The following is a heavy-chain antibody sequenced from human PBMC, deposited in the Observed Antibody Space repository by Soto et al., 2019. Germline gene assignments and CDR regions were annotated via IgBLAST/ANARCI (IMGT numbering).Heavy chain of an antibody. J-gene: IGHJ5*02. V-gene: IGHV4-4*02. D-gene: IGHD2-15*01. CDR2: IYHNGRS. CDR1: GGCISSIKW. CDR3: ARSQGVVPTHAFDP. Sequence: XASLSLACGVCGGCISSIKWWSWIRQTPGKGLEWIGDIYHNGRSNYNPSLKSRFTLSRVKSKNQFFLNLTTVTAADPAVHYRARSQGVVPTHAFDPRGQATLVTVGS.